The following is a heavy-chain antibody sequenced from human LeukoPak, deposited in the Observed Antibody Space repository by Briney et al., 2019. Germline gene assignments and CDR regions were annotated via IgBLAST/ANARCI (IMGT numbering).Heavy chain of an antibody. CDR3: ARDLFYSH. Sequence: SETLSLTCTVSGGSISTSNYYWGWIRQPPGKGLEWIGNIFYSGSTYYSPSLRSRVTISLDTSRNQFSLKLSSVTAADTAVYYCARDLFYSHWGQGTLVTVSS. CDR2: IFYSGST. CDR1: GGSISTSNYY. D-gene: IGHD2-21*01. J-gene: IGHJ4*02. V-gene: IGHV4-39*07.